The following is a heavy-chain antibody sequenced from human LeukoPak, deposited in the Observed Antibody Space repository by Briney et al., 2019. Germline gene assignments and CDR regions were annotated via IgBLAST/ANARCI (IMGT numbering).Heavy chain of an antibody. V-gene: IGHV4-59*08. D-gene: IGHD3-10*01. CDR2: IYYSGST. CDR3: ARGGGVIKGHWFDP. CDR1: GGSIRSYY. J-gene: IGHJ5*02. Sequence: SETLSLTCNVSGGSIRSYYWSWIRQPPGKGLEWIGYIYYSGSTNYNPSLKSRVTISVDTSKNQFSLKLSSVTAADTAVYYCARGGGVIKGHWFDPWGQGTLVTVSS.